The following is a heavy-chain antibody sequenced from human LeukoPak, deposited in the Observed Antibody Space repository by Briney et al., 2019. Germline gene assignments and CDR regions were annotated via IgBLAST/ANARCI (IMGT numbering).Heavy chain of an antibody. CDR2: IYHSGST. J-gene: IGHJ5*02. CDR1: GYSISSGYY. CDR3: ARAVIVVAAATQRNWFDP. V-gene: IGHV4-38-2*02. D-gene: IGHD2-15*01. Sequence: SETLSLTCTVSGYSISSGYYWGWIRQPPGKGLEWIGSIYHSGSTYYNPSLKSRVTISVDTSKNQFSLKLSSVTAADTAIYYCARAVIVVAAATQRNWFDPWGQGTLVTVSS.